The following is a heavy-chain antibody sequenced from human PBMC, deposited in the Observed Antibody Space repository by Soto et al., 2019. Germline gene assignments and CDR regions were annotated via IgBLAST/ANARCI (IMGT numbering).Heavy chain of an antibody. V-gene: IGHV4-31*03. J-gene: IGHJ4*02. Sequence: QVQLQESGPGLVKPSQTLSLTCTVSGGSISSGGYYWSWIRQHPGKGLEWIGYIYYSGSTYYNPSLKGRVTIAVDTSKSRCSLKRSAVTAADTAVDYGARGPSSSAGYYFDHWGQGALVTVSS. D-gene: IGHD6-6*01. CDR2: IYYSGST. CDR3: ARGPSSSAGYYFDH. CDR1: GGSISSGGYY.